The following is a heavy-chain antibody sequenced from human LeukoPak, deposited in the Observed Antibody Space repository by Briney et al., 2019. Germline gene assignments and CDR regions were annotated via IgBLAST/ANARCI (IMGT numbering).Heavy chain of an antibody. V-gene: IGHV6-1*01. CDR2: TSYRSKWIN. Sequence: SQTLSLTCAISGDSVSVKSDVWNWIRQSPSRGLEWLGRTSYRSKWINDYATSVKSRIIISPDTSKNQFSLHLNSVTPEDTAVYYCAREAVWAYDVFDIWGQGTMVTVSS. D-gene: IGHD7-27*01. J-gene: IGHJ3*02. CDR3: AREAVWAYDVFDI. CDR1: GDSVSVKSDV.